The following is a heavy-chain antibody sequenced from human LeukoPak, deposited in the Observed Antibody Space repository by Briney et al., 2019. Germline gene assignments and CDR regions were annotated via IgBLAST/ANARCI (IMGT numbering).Heavy chain of an antibody. D-gene: IGHD3-10*01. J-gene: IGHJ4*02. V-gene: IGHV1-18*01. CDR2: ISAYNGNT. CDR1: GYTFTSYG. Sequence: ASVKVSCKASGYTFTSYGISWVRQAPGQGLEWMGWISAYNGNTNYAQKLQGRVTMTTDTSTSTAYMELRSLRSDDTAVYYCARDHPNYYGSGGYDRGYFDYWGQGTLVTVSS. CDR3: ARDHPNYYGSGGYDRGYFDY.